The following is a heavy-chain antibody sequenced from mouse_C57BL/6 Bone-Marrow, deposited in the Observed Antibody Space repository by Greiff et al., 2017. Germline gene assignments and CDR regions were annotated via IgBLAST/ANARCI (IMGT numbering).Heavy chain of an antibody. CDR3: ARLYYGNSFAY. CDR1: GFSLTSYG. CDR2: IWSGGST. D-gene: IGHD2-1*01. Sequence: VKVVESGPGLVQPSQSLSITCTVSGFSLTSYGVHWVRQSPGKGLEWLGVIWSGGSTDYNAAFISRLSISKDNSKSQVFFKMNSLQADDTAIYYCARLYYGNSFAYWGQGTLVTVSA. V-gene: IGHV2-2*01. J-gene: IGHJ3*01.